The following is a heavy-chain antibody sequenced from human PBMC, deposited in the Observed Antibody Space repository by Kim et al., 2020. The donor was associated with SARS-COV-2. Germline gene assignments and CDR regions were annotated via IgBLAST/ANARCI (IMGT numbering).Heavy chain of an antibody. D-gene: IGHD6-19*01. J-gene: IGHJ6*02. CDR1: GFTFSGSA. CDR2: IRSKANSYAT. CDR3: TRQDSSPDRYYYYGMDV. Sequence: GGSLRLSCAASGFTFSGSAMHWVRQASGKGLEWVGRIRSKANSYATAYAASVKGRFTISRDDSKNTAYLQMNSLKTEDTAVYYCTRQDSSPDRYYYYGMDVWGQGTTVTVSS. V-gene: IGHV3-73*01.